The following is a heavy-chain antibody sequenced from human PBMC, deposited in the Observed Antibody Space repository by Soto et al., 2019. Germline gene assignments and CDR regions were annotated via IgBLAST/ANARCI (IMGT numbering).Heavy chain of an antibody. CDR3: ARDGYSSSWQTFDY. CDR2: IYYSGST. D-gene: IGHD6-13*01. Sequence: SETLSLTCTVSGCSISSYYWSWIRQPPGKGLEWIGYIYYSGSTNYNPSLKSRVTISVDTSKNQFSLKLSSVTAADTAVYYCARDGYSSSWQTFDYWGQGTLVTVSS. J-gene: IGHJ4*02. V-gene: IGHV4-59*01. CDR1: GCSISSYY.